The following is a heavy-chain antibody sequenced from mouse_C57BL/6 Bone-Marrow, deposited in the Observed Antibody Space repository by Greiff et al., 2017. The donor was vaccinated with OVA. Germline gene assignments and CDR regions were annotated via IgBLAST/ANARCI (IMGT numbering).Heavy chain of an antibody. Sequence: VKVVESGPGLVQPSQSLSITCTVSGFSLTSYGVHWVRQPPGKGLEWLGVIWSGGSTDYNAAFISRLSISKDNSKSQVFFKMNSLQADDTAIYDCAKTMVTSSWFAYWGQGTLVTVSA. CDR1: GFSLTSYG. D-gene: IGHD2-2*01. CDR2: IWSGGST. CDR3: AKTMVTSSWFAY. V-gene: IGHV2-4*01. J-gene: IGHJ3*01.